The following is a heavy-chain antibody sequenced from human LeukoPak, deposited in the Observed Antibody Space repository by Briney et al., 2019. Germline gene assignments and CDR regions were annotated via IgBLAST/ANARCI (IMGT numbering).Heavy chain of an antibody. CDR3: ARHYSSGWYSD. Sequence: ASVKVSCKASGYTFTVYYMHWVRQAPGQGLEWMGWINPKSGGTNYAQKFQGRVTMTRDTSISTAYMELSGLRSDDTAVYYCARHYSSGWYSDWGQGTPVTVSS. CDR1: GYTFTVYY. V-gene: IGHV1-2*02. J-gene: IGHJ4*02. CDR2: INPKSGGT. D-gene: IGHD6-19*01.